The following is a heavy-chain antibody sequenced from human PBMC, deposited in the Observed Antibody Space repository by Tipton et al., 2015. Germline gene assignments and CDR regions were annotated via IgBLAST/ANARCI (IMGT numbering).Heavy chain of an antibody. Sequence: TLSLTCTVSGVSISDTNYYWGWIRQPPGKGLEWIGAIYYSGRTYYDPSLKSRVTMSVDTSKNHFSLKLNSVTAADTAVYYCARAGGRSGSFYWGHGVLVTVSS. CDR1: GVSISDTNYY. J-gene: IGHJ4*01. CDR2: IYYSGRT. V-gene: IGHV4-39*02. D-gene: IGHD3-10*01. CDR3: ARAGGRSGSFY.